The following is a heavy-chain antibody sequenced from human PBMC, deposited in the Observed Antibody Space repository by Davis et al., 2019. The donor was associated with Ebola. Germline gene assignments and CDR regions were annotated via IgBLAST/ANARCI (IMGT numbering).Heavy chain of an antibody. J-gene: IGHJ6*02. CDR3: AKDHTDIVLMVYAPSMDV. CDR1: GFTFSSYW. D-gene: IGHD2-8*01. V-gene: IGHV3-7*01. Sequence: GESLKIPCAASGFTFSSYWMSWVRQAPGKGLEGVANIKQDGSEENYVDSLKGRFTISRDNSKNTLYLQMNSLRAEDTAVYYCAKDHTDIVLMVYAPSMDVWGQGTTVTVSS. CDR2: IKQDGSEE.